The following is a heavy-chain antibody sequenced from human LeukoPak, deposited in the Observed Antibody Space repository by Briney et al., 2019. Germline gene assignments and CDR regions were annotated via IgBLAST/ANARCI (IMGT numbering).Heavy chain of an antibody. D-gene: IGHD2-2*02. CDR1: GNTFTSYY. J-gene: IGHJ6*03. Sequence: ASVKVSCKASGNTFTSYYMHWVRQAPGQGLEWMGIINPSGGSTSYAQKFQGRVTMTRDMSTSTVYMELSSLRSEDTAVYYCARENIVVVPAAIGVYYYYYMDVWGKGTTVTVSS. CDR3: ARENIVVVPAAIGVYYYYYMDV. V-gene: IGHV1-46*01. CDR2: INPSGGST.